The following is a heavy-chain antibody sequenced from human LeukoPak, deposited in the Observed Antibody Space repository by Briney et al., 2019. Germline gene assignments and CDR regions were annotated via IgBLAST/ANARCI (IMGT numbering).Heavy chain of an antibody. CDR3: AREFSGYIDF. J-gene: IGHJ4*02. CDR1: GYGFTSYD. Sequence: ASVKVSCKASGYGFTSYDMHWVRQAPGQGLEWMGIINPSGGGKSYAQKFQGRVTMTRDTSTSTVYMEVSSLRSEDAAVYYCAREFSGYIDFWGQGTLVTVSS. V-gene: IGHV1-46*01. CDR2: INPSGGGK. D-gene: IGHD1-26*01.